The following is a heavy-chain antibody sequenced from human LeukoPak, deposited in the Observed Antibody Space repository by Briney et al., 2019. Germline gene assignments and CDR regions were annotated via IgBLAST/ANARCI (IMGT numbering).Heavy chain of an antibody. D-gene: IGHD6-19*01. CDR1: GFTFSSYA. CDR3: TRDGAVAGFVYDY. V-gene: IGHV3-23*01. Sequence: GGSLRLSCAASGFTFSSYAMSWVRQAPGKGLEWVSAISGSGGSTYYADSVKGRFTISRDNSKNTLYLQMNSLRAEDTAVYYCTRDGAVAGFVYDYWGQGTLVTVST. J-gene: IGHJ4*02. CDR2: ISGSGGST.